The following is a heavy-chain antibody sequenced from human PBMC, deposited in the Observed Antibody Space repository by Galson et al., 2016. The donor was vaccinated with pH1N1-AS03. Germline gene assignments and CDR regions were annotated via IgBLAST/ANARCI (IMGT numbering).Heavy chain of an antibody. D-gene: IGHD3-3*01. J-gene: IGHJ3*02. Sequence: SLRLSCAASGFTFSAYSMNWVRQAPGKGLEWLSCISSSSGSISYAASVKGRFTISRDNANNSLFLLMNSLRAEDTAVYFCAREDFWDGFDIWGHGTTVSVSS. CDR1: GFTFSAYS. V-gene: IGHV3-48*01. CDR3: AREDFWDGFDI. CDR2: ISSSSGSI.